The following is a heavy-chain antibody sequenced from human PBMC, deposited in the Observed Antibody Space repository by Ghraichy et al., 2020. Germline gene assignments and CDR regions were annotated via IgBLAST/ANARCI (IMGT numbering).Heavy chain of an antibody. CDR2: INYTGNT. CDR1: GVSLSGYY. Sequence: SQTLSLTCGVYGVSLSGYYWTWIRQSPTKGLEWIGEINYTGNTNYNPSLKSRLTISVDTSKSQLSLELKSVTAADTAVYFCARNRYNWKPRRGLYFDFWGQGTLVTVSS. V-gene: IGHV4-34*01. CDR3: ARNRYNWKPRRGLYFDF. D-gene: IGHD1-1*01. J-gene: IGHJ4*02.